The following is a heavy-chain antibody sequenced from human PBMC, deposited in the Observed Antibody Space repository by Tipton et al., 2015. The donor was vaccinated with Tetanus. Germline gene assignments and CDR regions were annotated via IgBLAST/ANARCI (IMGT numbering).Heavy chain of an antibody. CDR2: ITFDGGTK. CDR1: GFTFTRYA. J-gene: IGHJ4*02. CDR3: VRPDRYCSGGSCYLALDY. Sequence: SLRLSCAASGFTFTRYAMHWVRQAPGKGLEWVAVITFDGGTKYYADSVKGRFTLSRDNSQNTLYLQMNSLKVEDTAVYYCVRPDRYCSGGSCYLALDYWGQGTLITVSS. V-gene: IGHV3-30-3*01. D-gene: IGHD2-15*01.